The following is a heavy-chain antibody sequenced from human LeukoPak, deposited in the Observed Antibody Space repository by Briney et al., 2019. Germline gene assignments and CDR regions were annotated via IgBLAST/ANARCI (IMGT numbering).Heavy chain of an antibody. J-gene: IGHJ4*02. Sequence: ASVTVSCKASGYTFTSYGISWVRQAPGQGLEWMGWISAYNGNTNYAQKLQGRVTMTTDTSTSTAYMELRSLRSDDTAMYYCARGRYSGSYTLFDYWGQGTLVTVSS. CDR1: GYTFTSYG. CDR2: ISAYNGNT. V-gene: IGHV1-18*01. CDR3: ARGRYSGSYTLFDY. D-gene: IGHD1-26*01.